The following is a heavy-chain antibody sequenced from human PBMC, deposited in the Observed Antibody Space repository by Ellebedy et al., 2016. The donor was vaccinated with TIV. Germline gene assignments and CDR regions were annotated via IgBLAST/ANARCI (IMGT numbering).Heavy chain of an antibody. CDR3: GREDAVAGGYIDF. Sequence: GGSLRLSCAASGFAFSSYAMTWVRQAPGKGLEPVAAVTGGGDNTHYTDSVKGRFTISRDYSKSTLYLQMSSLRAEDTAMYYCGREDAVAGGYIDFWGQGTLVTVSS. CDR2: VTGGGDNT. CDR1: GFAFSSYA. V-gene: IGHV3-23*01. D-gene: IGHD6-19*01. J-gene: IGHJ4*02.